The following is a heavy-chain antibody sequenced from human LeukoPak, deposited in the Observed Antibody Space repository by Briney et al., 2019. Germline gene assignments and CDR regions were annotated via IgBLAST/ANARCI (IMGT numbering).Heavy chain of an antibody. D-gene: IGHD5-18*01. J-gene: IGHJ3*02. CDR1: GYSFTSYW. V-gene: IGHV5-51*01. CDR2: IYPGDSDT. CDR3: ARKSLYSYGEVGAFDI. Sequence: GESLKISCKGSGYSFTSYWIGWVRQMPGKGLEWMGIIYPGDSDTRYSPSFQGQVTISADKSISTAYLQWSSLKASDTATYYCARKSLYSYGEVGAFDIWGQGTMVTVSS.